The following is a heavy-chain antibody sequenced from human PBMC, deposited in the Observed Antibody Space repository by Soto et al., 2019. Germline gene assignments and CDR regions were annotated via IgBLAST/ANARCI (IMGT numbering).Heavy chain of an antibody. D-gene: IGHD3-10*01. Sequence: LRLSCAASGFTFSSYAMHWVRQAPGKGLEWVAVISYDGSNKYYADSVKGRFTISRDNSKNTLYLQMNSLRAEDTAVYYCARDTDGSGSYSWFDPWGQGTLVTVSS. J-gene: IGHJ5*02. CDR3: ARDTDGSGSYSWFDP. CDR1: GFTFSSYA. CDR2: ISYDGSNK. V-gene: IGHV3-30-3*01.